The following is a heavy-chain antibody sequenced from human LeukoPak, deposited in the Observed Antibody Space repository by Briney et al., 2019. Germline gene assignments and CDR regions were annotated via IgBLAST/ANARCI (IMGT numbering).Heavy chain of an antibody. Sequence: GGSLRLSCAASGFSVSSNYMSWVRQAPGVRQAPGKGLEWVSVIYSGGSTYYADSVKGRFTISRDNSKNTLYLQMNSLRAEDTAVYYCALGPFDYWGQGTLVTVSS. CDR1: GFSVSSNY. CDR2: IYSGGST. D-gene: IGHD3-16*01. CDR3: ALGPFDY. J-gene: IGHJ4*02. V-gene: IGHV3-66*01.